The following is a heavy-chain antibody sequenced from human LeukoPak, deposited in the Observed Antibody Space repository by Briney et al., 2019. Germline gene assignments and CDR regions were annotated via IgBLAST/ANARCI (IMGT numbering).Heavy chain of an antibody. Sequence: GRCLRLACAAAAFTVSSYGFHWVRQAPGKGLEWVAVIWFDGSYQYYADSVKGRFTISRANSQNALYLQVDSLRVEDTAVYYCARDRAVRYFDCWGQGTLVTVSS. V-gene: IGHV3-33*01. D-gene: IGHD2-8*01. CDR3: ARDRAVRYFDC. CDR2: IWFDGSYQ. J-gene: IGHJ4*02. CDR1: AFTVSSYG.